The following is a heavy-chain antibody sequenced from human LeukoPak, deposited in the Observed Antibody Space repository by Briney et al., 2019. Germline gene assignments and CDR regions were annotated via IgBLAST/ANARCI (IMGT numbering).Heavy chain of an antibody. CDR1: GFTFSTYT. V-gene: IGHV3-21*04. CDR2: ISSSSNYI. J-gene: IGHJ4*02. Sequence: GGSLRLSCAASGFTFSTYTMNWVRQAPGKGLEWVSSISSSSNYIYYADSVKGRFTISRDNSKNTLYLQMNSLRAEDTAVYYCAKDLIGYCSGGSCYLPGYFDYWGQGTLVTVSS. D-gene: IGHD2-15*01. CDR3: AKDLIGYCSGGSCYLPGYFDY.